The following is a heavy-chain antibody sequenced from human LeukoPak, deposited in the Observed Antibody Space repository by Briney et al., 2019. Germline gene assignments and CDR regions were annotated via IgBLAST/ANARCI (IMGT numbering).Heavy chain of an antibody. Sequence: GGSLRLSCAASGFTFSSYSMNWVRQAPGKGLEWVSSISSSSSYIYYADSVKGRFTISRDNAKNSLYLQMNSLRAEDTAVYYCARDQGYYDSSGYSRQNAFDIWGQGTMVTVSS. V-gene: IGHV3-21*01. CDR1: GFTFSSYS. CDR3: ARDQGYYDSSGYSRQNAFDI. CDR2: ISSSSSYI. D-gene: IGHD3-22*01. J-gene: IGHJ3*02.